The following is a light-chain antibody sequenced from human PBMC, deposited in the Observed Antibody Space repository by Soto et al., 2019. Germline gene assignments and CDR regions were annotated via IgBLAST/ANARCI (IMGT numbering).Light chain of an antibody. Sequence: QTVVTQEPSFSVSPGGIVTLTCGLTSGSVSTTYYPSWYQQTPGQAPRTLIYSTNIRSSGVPDRFSGSILGNKAALTITGAQADDESDYYCVLYMGSGISAFGGGTKVTVL. V-gene: IGLV8-61*01. J-gene: IGLJ2*01. CDR3: VLYMGSGISA. CDR1: SGSVSTTYY. CDR2: STN.